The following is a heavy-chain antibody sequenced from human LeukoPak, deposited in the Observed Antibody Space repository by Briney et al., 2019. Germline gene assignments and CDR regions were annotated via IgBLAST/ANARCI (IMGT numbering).Heavy chain of an antibody. Sequence: PGGSLRLSCAASGFTVSSNYMSWVRQAPGKGLEWVSVIYSGGSTYYADSVKGRFTISRDNSKNTLYLQMNSLRAEDTAVYYCARDPSSRSTSYYYYGMDVWSQGTTVTVSS. CDR1: GFTVSSNY. CDR2: IYSGGST. V-gene: IGHV3-66*02. CDR3: ARDPSSRSTSYYYYGMDV. J-gene: IGHJ6*02. D-gene: IGHD6-13*01.